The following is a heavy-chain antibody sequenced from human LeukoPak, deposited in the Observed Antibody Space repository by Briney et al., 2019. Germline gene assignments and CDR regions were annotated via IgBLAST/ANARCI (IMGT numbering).Heavy chain of an antibody. J-gene: IGHJ4*02. CDR2: IYYSGST. D-gene: IGHD6-13*01. V-gene: IGHV4-59*01. Sequence: PSETLSLTCTVSGGSISSYYWSWIRQPPGKGLEWIGYIYYSGSTDYNPSLKSRVTISVDTSKNQFSLKLSSVTAADTAVYYCARVGELVDDWGQGTLVAVSS. CDR1: GGSISSYY. CDR3: ARVGELVDD.